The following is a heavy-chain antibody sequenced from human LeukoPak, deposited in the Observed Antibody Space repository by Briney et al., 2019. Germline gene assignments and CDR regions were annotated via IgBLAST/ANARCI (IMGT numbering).Heavy chain of an antibody. V-gene: IGHV1-2*02. CDR3: ARDPGDYYGSGSYLNP. J-gene: IGHJ5*02. CDR2: IDPNSGGT. D-gene: IGHD3-10*01. Sequence: ASVTVSCKASGYTFTGYYMHWVRQAPGQGLEWMGWIDPNSGGTNYAQNFQGRVTMTRDTSISTAYMEVSRLTSDDTAVYYCARDPGDYYGSGSYLNPWGQGTLVTVSS. CDR1: GYTFTGYY.